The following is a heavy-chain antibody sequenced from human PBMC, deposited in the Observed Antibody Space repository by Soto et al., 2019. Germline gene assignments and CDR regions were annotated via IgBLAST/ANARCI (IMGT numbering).Heavy chain of an antibody. V-gene: IGHV4-34*01. D-gene: IGHD3-10*01. CDR2: INHSGST. Sequence: QVQLQQWGAGLLKPSETLSLTCAVYGGSFSGYYWSWIRQPPGKGLEWIGEINHSGSTNYNPSHKSRVTISVDTSKNQFSLKLSSVTAADTAVYYCARVNYYGSGSYYKLVWWFDPWGQGTLVTVSS. CDR1: GGSFSGYY. J-gene: IGHJ5*02. CDR3: ARVNYYGSGSYYKLVWWFDP.